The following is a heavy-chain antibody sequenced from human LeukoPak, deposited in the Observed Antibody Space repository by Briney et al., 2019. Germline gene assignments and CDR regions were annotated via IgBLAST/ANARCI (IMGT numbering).Heavy chain of an antibody. CDR3: ARRKTSPAAAGKMERNWFDP. CDR1: GGSISSSSYY. CDR2: IYYSGST. J-gene: IGHJ5*02. Sequence: SETLSLTCTVSGGSISSSSYYWGWIRQPPGKGLEWIGSIYYSGSTYYNPSLKSRVTISVDTSKNQFSLKLSSVTAADTAVYYCARRKTSPAAAGKMERNWFDPWGQGTLVTVSS. D-gene: IGHD6-13*01. V-gene: IGHV4-39*01.